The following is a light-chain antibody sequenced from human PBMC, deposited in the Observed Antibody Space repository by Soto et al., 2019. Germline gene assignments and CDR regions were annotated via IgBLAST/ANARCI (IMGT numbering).Light chain of an antibody. Sequence: QSALTQPASVSGSPGQSITISCTGNSSDVGGYNYVSWYQQHSGKAPKLMIYDVSNRPSGVSYRFSGYKSGNTASLTISGLQAEDEADYYCSSYTSSSTYVFGPGTKLTVL. CDR1: SSDVGGYNY. CDR3: SSYTSSSTYV. J-gene: IGLJ1*01. CDR2: DVS. V-gene: IGLV2-14*01.